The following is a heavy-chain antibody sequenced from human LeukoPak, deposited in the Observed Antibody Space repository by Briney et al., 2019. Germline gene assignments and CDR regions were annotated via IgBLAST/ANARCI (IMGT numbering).Heavy chain of an antibody. CDR1: GFTFSSYS. D-gene: IGHD3-22*01. J-gene: IGHJ4*02. CDR3: ATSRYDSSGYYGIIAY. CDR2: ISRSSIYK. V-gene: IGHV3-21*01. Sequence: GGSLRLSCAASGFTFSSYSMNWVRQAPGKGLEWVSSISRSSIYKYYAESVKGRFTISRDNAKKSLYLQMNSLRAEDTAVYYCATSRYDSSGYYGIIAYWGQGTLVTVSS.